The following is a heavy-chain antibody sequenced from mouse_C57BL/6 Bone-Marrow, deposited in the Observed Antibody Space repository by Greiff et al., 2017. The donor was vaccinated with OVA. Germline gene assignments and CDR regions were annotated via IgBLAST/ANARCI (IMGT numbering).Heavy chain of an antibody. V-gene: IGHV5-6*01. CDR2: ISSGGSYT. Sequence: DVHLVESGGDLVKPGGSLKLSCAASGFTFSSYGMSWVRQTPDKRLEWVATISSGGSYTYYPDSVKGRFTISRDNAKNTLYLQMSSLKSEDTAMYYCARRGRPYYFDYWGQGTTLTVSS. J-gene: IGHJ2*01. CDR1: GFTFSSYG. CDR3: ARRGRPYYFDY.